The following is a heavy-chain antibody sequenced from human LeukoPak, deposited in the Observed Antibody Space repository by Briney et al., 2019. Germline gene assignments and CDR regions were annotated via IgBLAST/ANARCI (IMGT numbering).Heavy chain of an antibody. D-gene: IGHD2-15*01. V-gene: IGHV3-23*01. Sequence: GGSLRLSCAASGFIFSDYAMNWVRQAPGKGLEWVSIITASSGNTFYADSVKGRFTISRENSKNTLYLQMNSLRPEDTAIYYCANRYCSGGSCYFDNWGQGTLVTVSS. CDR2: ITASSGNT. J-gene: IGHJ4*02. CDR3: ANRYCSGGSCYFDN. CDR1: GFIFSDYA.